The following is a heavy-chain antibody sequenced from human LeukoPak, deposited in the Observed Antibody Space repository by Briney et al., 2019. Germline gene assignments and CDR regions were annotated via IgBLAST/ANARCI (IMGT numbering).Heavy chain of an antibody. J-gene: IGHJ4*02. CDR1: GFTFSSYW. Sequence: GGSLRLSCAASGFTFSSYWMSWVRQAPGKGLEWVANIKQDGSEKYYVDSVKGRFTISRDNAKNSLYLQMNSLRAEDTAVYYCARDIVVVTAIINYFDYWGQGTLVTVSS. CDR2: IKQDGSEK. D-gene: IGHD2-21*02. CDR3: ARDIVVVTAIINYFDY. V-gene: IGHV3-7*04.